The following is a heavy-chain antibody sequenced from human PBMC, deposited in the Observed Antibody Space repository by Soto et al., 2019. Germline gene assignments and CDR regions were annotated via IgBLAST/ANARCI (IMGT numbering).Heavy chain of an antibody. CDR1: GFTFSSYA. V-gene: IGHV3-23*01. D-gene: IGHD3-10*01. CDR2: ISGSGGST. Sequence: PGGSLRLSCAASGFTFSSYAMNWVRQAPGKGLEWVSAISGSGGSTYYADSVKGRFTISRDNSKNTLYLQMNSLRAEDTAVYYCAKGQVYYYATFDYWGQGTLVTVSS. CDR3: AKGQVYYYATFDY. J-gene: IGHJ4*02.